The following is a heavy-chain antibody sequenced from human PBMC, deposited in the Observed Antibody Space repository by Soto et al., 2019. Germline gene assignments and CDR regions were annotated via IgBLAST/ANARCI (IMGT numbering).Heavy chain of an antibody. CDR3: ARQYGSGSYYNVGY. CDR1: GFSLSTSGVG. J-gene: IGHJ4*02. D-gene: IGHD3-10*01. V-gene: IGHV2-5*02. Sequence: QITLKESGPTLVKPTQTLTLTCTFSGFSLSTSGVGVGWIRQPPGKALEWLALIYWDDDKRYSPSLKSRLTITKDTSKNQVVLTMTNMDPVDTATYYCARQYGSGSYYNVGYWGQGTLVTVSS. CDR2: IYWDDDK.